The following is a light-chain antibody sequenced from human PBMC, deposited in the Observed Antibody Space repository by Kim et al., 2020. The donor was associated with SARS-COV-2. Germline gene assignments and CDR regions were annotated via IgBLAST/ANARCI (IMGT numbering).Light chain of an antibody. CDR1: QSISTY. V-gene: IGKV3-11*01. CDR2: DTS. Sequence: EIVLTQSPVTLSLSPGERATLSCRASQSISTYLAWYQQKPGQAPRLLISDTSNRATGIPARFSGSGSGTDFTLTISSLDPEDFAVYYCHQRNSWPYTFGQGTKLEI. J-gene: IGKJ2*01. CDR3: HQRNSWPYT.